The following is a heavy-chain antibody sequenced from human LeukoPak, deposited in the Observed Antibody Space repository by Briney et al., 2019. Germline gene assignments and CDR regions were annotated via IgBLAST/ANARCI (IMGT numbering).Heavy chain of an antibody. CDR3: VSGAYYSDKGGYLHH. D-gene: IGHD3-22*01. CDR1: EFTFSSYW. CDR2: IKQDGSEK. Sequence: GGFLRLSCTASEFTFSSYWMSWVRQAPGKGLEWVANIKQDGSEKDYVDSVKGRFTISRDNAKNTLYLQMNSLRAEDTAVYYCVSGAYYSDKGGYLHHWGQGTLVTVSS. V-gene: IGHV3-7*01. J-gene: IGHJ5*02.